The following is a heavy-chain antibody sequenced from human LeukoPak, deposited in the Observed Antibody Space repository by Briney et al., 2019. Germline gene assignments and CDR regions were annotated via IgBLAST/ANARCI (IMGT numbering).Heavy chain of an antibody. CDR2: IFPGDSAT. Sequence: GESLKISCHGSGYXFPNHNIFWVRQMPGKGLEWMGVIFPGDSATTYSPSFQGQVTISADKSINTAYLQWSSLKASDTAMYYCARKYGDGFDIWGQGTMVTVSS. D-gene: IGHD2-21*02. CDR3: ARKYGDGFDI. J-gene: IGHJ3*02. V-gene: IGHV5-51*01. CDR1: GYXFPNHN.